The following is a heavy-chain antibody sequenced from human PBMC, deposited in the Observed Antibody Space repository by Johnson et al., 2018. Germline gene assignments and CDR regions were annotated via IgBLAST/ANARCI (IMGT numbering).Heavy chain of an antibody. J-gene: IGHJ6*03. CDR1: GFTFSSFA. CDR3: ARGLRYYGSGSYSQSFYYMDV. Sequence: QVQLVESGGGVVQXGRSLRLXCAASGFTFSSFAMHWVRHTTGKGLEWVALISYDGTDKYSADYVKGRVTISRDNSKDTLYLQMNSLRVEDTAVYYCARGLRYYGSGSYSQSFYYMDVWGKGTTVTVSS. D-gene: IGHD3-10*01. CDR2: ISYDGTDK. V-gene: IGHV3-30*04.